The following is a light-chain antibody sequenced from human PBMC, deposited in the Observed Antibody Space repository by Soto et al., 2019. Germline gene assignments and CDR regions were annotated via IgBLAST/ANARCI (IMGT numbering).Light chain of an antibody. Sequence: IVMTQSPASLSLSPGERATLSCRASQSVNSNLAWYQQKPGQAPSLLIFGASTRATGISARFSGSGSVTEFTLTISSLQSEDFAVYYYQHYNNWPPTFGQGTRLEVK. CDR3: QHYNNWPPT. V-gene: IGKV3-15*01. CDR2: GAS. CDR1: QSVNSN. J-gene: IGKJ5*01.